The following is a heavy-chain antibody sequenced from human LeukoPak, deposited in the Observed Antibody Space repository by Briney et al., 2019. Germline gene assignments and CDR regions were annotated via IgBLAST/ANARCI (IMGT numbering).Heavy chain of an antibody. D-gene: IGHD3-10*01. CDR3: ARDKRYYGSGSYSDWFDP. CDR1: GFTFSFYG. Sequence: GGSLRLSCAASGFTFSFYGMHWVRQASGKGLEWVAFIRYDDESNKYYADSVKGRFTISRDNSKNTLYLQMNSLKVEDTAVYYCARDKRYYGSGSYSDWFDPWGQGTLVTVSS. J-gene: IGHJ5*02. CDR2: IRYDDESNK. V-gene: IGHV3-30*02.